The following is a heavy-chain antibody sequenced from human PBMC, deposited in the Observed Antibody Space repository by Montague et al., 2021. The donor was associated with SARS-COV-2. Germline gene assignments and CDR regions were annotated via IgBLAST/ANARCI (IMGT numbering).Heavy chain of an antibody. J-gene: IGHJ5*02. CDR1: GWSCSGYY. Sequence: SETLSLTCAVYGWSCSGYYCSRIRQPQGKGLEWIGEINHSGSTNYNPSLKSRVTISVDTSKNQFSLKLSSVTAADTAVYYCARRSRVVTAIWALRTSLSSWFEPWDQGTLVTVSS. D-gene: IGHD2-21*02. V-gene: IGHV4-34*01. CDR2: INHSGST. CDR3: ARRSRVVTAIWALRTSLSSWFEP.